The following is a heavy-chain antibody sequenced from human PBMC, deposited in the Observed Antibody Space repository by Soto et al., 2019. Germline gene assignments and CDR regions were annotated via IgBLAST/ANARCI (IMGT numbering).Heavy chain of an antibody. Sequence: ASVKVSCKASGYTFTSYYIHWVRQAPGQGLEWMGIINPSGGSTSYAQKFQGRVTMTRDTSTSTVYMELSSLRSEDTAVYYCARDRLRDSSGYAIDAFDIWGQGTMVTVSS. CDR3: ARDRLRDSSGYAIDAFDI. D-gene: IGHD3-22*01. CDR2: INPSGGST. CDR1: GYTFTSYY. J-gene: IGHJ3*02. V-gene: IGHV1-46*01.